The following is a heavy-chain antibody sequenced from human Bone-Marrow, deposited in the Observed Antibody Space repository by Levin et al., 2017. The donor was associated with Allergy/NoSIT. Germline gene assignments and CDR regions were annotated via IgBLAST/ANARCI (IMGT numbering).Heavy chain of an antibody. J-gene: IGHJ4*02. D-gene: IGHD6-19*01. Sequence: GGSLRLSCATSGFTFGSSVMSWVRQAPGKGLEWVSSIRGSGGSTHYTDSVKGRFTISRDNSKNTLFLQMNSLRAEDTAVYYCAKVAAGYGTGWYGGDQNWGQGTLVTVSS. CDR3: AKVAAGYGTGWYGGDQN. CDR2: IRGSGGST. CDR1: GFTFGSSV. V-gene: IGHV3-23*01.